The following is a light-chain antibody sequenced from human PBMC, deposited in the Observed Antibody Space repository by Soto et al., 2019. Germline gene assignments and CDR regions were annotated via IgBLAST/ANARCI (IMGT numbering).Light chain of an antibody. V-gene: IGKV1-5*01. J-gene: IGKJ5*01. CDR1: QSISSW. Sequence: DIQMTQSPSTLSASVGDRVTITCRASQSISSWLAWYQQKPGKAPKLLIHDASTLESGVPSRFSGSGSGTEFTLTISSLQSEDFAVYFCQQYNNWPPITFGQGTRLEIK. CDR3: QQYNNWPPIT. CDR2: DAS.